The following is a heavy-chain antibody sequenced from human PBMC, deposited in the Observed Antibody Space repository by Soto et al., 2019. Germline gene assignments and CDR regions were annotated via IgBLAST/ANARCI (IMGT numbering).Heavy chain of an antibody. Sequence: SETLSLTCTVSGDSINTYTWTWIRQPPGKGLEWIGYIFSSGSTNYNPSLQSRLTMSVDTSKNLFSLKLNSVTAADTAVYYCARGDQELDYWGQGALVTAPQ. V-gene: IGHV4-59*01. D-gene: IGHD1-26*01. CDR3: ARGDQELDY. CDR1: GDSINTYT. J-gene: IGHJ4*02. CDR2: IFSSGST.